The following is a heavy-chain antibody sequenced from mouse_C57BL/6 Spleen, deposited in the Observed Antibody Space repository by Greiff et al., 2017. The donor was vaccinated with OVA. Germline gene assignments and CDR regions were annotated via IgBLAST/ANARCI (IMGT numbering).Heavy chain of an antibody. Sequence: EVQLVESGGGLVKPGGSLKLSCAASGFTFSSYAMSWVRQTPEKRLEWVATISDGGSYTYYPDNVKGRFTISRDKAKNNLYLQMSHLTSEDTAMYYCAREDGSSSYWYFDVWGTGTTVTVSS. CDR1: GFTFSSYA. V-gene: IGHV5-4*01. J-gene: IGHJ1*03. D-gene: IGHD1-1*01. CDR3: AREDGSSSYWYFDV. CDR2: ISDGGSYT.